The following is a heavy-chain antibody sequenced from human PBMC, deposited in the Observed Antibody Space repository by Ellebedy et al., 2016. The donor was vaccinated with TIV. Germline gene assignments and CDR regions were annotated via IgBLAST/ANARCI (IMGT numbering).Heavy chain of an antibody. J-gene: IGHJ4*02. Sequence: ASVKVSXKASGYTFTSYYMHWVRQAPGQGLEWMGIINPSGGSTSYAQKFQGRVTMTRDTSTSTVYMELSSLRSEDTAVYYCARDDSSGWQFDYWGQGTLVTVSS. V-gene: IGHV1-46*01. CDR2: INPSGGST. CDR3: ARDDSSGWQFDY. CDR1: GYTFTSYY. D-gene: IGHD6-19*01.